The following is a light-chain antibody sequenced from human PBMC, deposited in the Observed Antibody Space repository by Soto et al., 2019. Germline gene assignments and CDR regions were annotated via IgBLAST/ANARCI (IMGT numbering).Light chain of an antibody. CDR1: QSVSSTY. V-gene: IGKV3-20*01. CDR3: QQYGSSPQT. Sequence: EIVFTQSPGTLSLSPGERATLSCRASQSVSSTYLAWYQQKPGQAPRLLIYGASSRATGIPDRFSGSGSGTDFTLTISALEPEALAVYYCQQYGSSPQTFGHGTKVEIK. CDR2: GAS. J-gene: IGKJ1*01.